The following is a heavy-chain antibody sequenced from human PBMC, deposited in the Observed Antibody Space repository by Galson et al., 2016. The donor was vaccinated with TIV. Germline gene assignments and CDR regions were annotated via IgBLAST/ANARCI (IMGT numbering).Heavy chain of an antibody. V-gene: IGHV3-30*04. D-gene: IGHD1-7*01. J-gene: IGHJ4*02. CDR3: TRDGRGNWKYVDYFDY. CDR1: GFTFDSYT. CDR2: ISHDEKNK. Sequence: SLRLSCAASGFTFDSYTFHWVRQTPGKGLEWVAIISHDEKNKDFADSVKGRFTISRDSSKNTVFLQMNSLRLEDTAVYYCTRDGRGNWKYVDYFDYWGQGTLVTVSS.